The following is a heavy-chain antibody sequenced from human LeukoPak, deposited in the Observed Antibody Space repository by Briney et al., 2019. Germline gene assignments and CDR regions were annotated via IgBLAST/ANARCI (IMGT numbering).Heavy chain of an antibody. V-gene: IGHV3-30*02. J-gene: IGHJ4*02. CDR1: GFTFSSYG. D-gene: IGHD4-17*01. Sequence: PGGSLRLSCAASGFTFSSYGMHWVRQAPGKGLEWVAFIRYDGSNKYYADSVKGRFTISRDNSKNTLYLQMNSLRAEDTAVYYCARVAINDYGDYFDYWGQGTLVTVSS. CDR2: IRYDGSNK. CDR3: ARVAINDYGDYFDY.